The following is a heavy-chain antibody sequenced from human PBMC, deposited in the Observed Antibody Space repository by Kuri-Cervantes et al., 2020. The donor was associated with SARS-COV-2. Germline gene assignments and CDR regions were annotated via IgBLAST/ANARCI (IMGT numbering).Heavy chain of an antibody. CDR3: ARGRMDYDFWSGYHTWSDY. CDR2: IYYSGST. CDR1: GGSISSYY. J-gene: IGHJ4*02. D-gene: IGHD3-3*01. Sequence: SETLSLTCTVSGGSISSYYWGWIRQPPGKGLEWIGSIYYSGSTYYNPSLKSRVTISVDTSKNQFSLRLSSVTAADTAVYYCARGRMDYDFWSGYHTWSDYWGQGTLVTVSS. V-gene: IGHV4-39*07.